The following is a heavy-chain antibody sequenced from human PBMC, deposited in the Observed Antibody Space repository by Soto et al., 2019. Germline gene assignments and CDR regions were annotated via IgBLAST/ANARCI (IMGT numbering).Heavy chain of an antibody. CDR1: VFTFSNYA. D-gene: IGHD6-13*01. CDR3: ARDSAAGTGNYYYYGMDV. J-gene: IGHJ6*02. Sequence: GGSLTLSCAASVFTFSNYAMNWVRQAPGKGLEWVAVITYDGSNKYYADSVKGRFTISRDNSKNTLYLQMNSLRAEDTAVYYCARDSAAGTGNYYYYGMDVWGQGTTVTVSS. CDR2: ITYDGSNK. V-gene: IGHV3-30-3*01.